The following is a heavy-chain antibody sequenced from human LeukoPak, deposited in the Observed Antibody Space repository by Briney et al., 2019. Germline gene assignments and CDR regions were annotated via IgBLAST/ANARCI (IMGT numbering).Heavy chain of an antibody. V-gene: IGHV2-5*02. CDR3: AHSSATVTLRVTFFDY. CDR1: GFSLSTSGVG. Sequence: SGPTLVKPTQTLTLTCTFSGFSLSTSGVGVGWIRQPPGKALEWLALIYWDDDKRYSPSLKSRLTTTKDTSKNQVVLTMTNMDPVDTATYYCAHSSATVTLRVTFFDYWGQGTLVTVSS. CDR2: IYWDDDK. D-gene: IGHD4-17*01. J-gene: IGHJ4*02.